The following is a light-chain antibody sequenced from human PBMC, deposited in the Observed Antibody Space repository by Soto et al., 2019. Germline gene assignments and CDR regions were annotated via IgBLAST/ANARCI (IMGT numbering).Light chain of an antibody. V-gene: IGKV1-6*01. CDR2: AAS. CDR1: QDIRND. J-gene: IGKJ3*01. CDR3: LQGYNFPHT. Sequence: AIQMTQSPSSLSASVGDRVTITCRASQDIRNDLGWYQQKPGKAPNLLIYAASTLQIGVPSRFSGSGSVTDFTLTISSLQPEDFATYYCLQGYNFPHTFGPGTKVDIK.